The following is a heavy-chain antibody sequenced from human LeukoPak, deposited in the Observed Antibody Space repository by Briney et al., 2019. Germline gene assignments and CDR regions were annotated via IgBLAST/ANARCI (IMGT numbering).Heavy chain of an antibody. CDR1: GFTFSSYW. J-gene: IGHJ4*02. CDR2: INVDGIST. Sequence: GGSLRLSCAASGFTFSSYWMHWVRQVPGKGLVWVSRINVDGISTNYADSVKGRFAISRDDSKNTLYLQMDSLRAEDTALYYCAKDLYSSGLYYFDYWGQGTLVTVSS. CDR3: AKDLYSSGLYYFDY. D-gene: IGHD6-19*01. V-gene: IGHV3-74*01.